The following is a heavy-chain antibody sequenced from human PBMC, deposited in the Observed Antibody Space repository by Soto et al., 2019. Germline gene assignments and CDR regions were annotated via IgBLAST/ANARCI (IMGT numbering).Heavy chain of an antibody. J-gene: IGHJ3*02. CDR3: ARCLPSGQRGFDI. V-gene: IGHV3-48*03. CDR2: ISSSGSTI. Sequence: GGSLRLSCAASGFTFSSYEMNWVRQAPGKGLEWVSYISSSGSTIYYADSVKGRFTISRDNAKNSLYLQMNSLRAEDTAVYYCARCLPSGQRGFDIWGQGTMVTVSS. CDR1: GFTFSSYE.